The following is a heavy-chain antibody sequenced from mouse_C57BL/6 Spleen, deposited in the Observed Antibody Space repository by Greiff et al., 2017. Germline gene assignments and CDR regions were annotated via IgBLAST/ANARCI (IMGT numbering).Heavy chain of an antibody. CDR2: IDPSDSYT. J-gene: IGHJ3*01. CDR3: ARSKWDNYYGFAY. Sequence: QVQLQQPGAELVKPGASVKLSCKASGYTFTSYWMQWVKQRPGQGLEWIGEIDPSDSYTNYNQKFKGTATLTVDTSSSTAYMQLSSLTSEDSAVYYCARSKWDNYYGFAYWGQGTLVTVSA. D-gene: IGHD1-1*01. CDR1: GYTFTSYW. V-gene: IGHV1-50*01.